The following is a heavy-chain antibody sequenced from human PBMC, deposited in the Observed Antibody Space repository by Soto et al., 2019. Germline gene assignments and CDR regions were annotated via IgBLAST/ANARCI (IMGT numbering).Heavy chain of an antibody. J-gene: IGHJ4*02. V-gene: IGHV3-7*01. CDR3: ARDRFGVVISFDY. D-gene: IGHD3-3*01. CDR2: IKPDGSEK. Sequence: EVQLVESGGGLVQPGGSLRLSCAASGFTFSSYWMSWVRQVPGKGLEWVAKIKPDGSEKYFVDSVKGRFTISRDNAKNSLYLQMNSLRAEDTAVYYCARDRFGVVISFDYWGQGTLVTVSS. CDR1: GFTFSSYW.